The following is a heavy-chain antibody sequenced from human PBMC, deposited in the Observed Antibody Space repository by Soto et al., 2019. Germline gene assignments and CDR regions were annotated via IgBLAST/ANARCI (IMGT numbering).Heavy chain of an antibody. J-gene: IGHJ4*02. CDR3: ARQGGWLLPFDY. CDR2: IYYSGST. Sequence: SETLSLTCTVSGGSIGSTSYYWGWIRQPPGKGLEWIGSIYYSGSTYYNPSLKSRVTISVDTSKNQFSLKLTSVTAADTAVYYCARQGGWLLPFDYWGQGALVTVSS. V-gene: IGHV4-39*01. D-gene: IGHD3-22*01. CDR1: GGSIGSTSYY.